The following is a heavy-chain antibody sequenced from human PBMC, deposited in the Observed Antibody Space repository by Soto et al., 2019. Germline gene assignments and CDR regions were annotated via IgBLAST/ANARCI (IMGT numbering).Heavy chain of an antibody. CDR3: ARGGENYYDSSVSVY. Sequence: GGSLRLSCAASGFTFSSYWMHWVRQAPGKGLVWVSRINSDGSSTSYADSVKGQFTISRDNAKNTLYLQMNSLRAEDTAVYYCARGGENYYDSSVSVYWGQGTLVTVSS. CDR1: GFTFSSYW. CDR2: INSDGSST. J-gene: IGHJ4*02. D-gene: IGHD3-22*01. V-gene: IGHV3-74*01.